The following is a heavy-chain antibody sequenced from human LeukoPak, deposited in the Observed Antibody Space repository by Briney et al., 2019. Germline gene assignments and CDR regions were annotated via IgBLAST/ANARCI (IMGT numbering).Heavy chain of an antibody. CDR3: ARFRSGYYGMDV. J-gene: IGHJ6*02. CDR2: ISSSSSTI. V-gene: IGHV3-48*04. Sequence: GGSLRLSCAASTFTFSSYNMNWVRQAPGKGLEWVSYISSSSSTIYYADSVKGRFTISRDNAKNSLYLQMNSLRAEDTAVYYCARFRSGYYGMDVWGQGTTVTVSS. CDR1: TFTFSSYN.